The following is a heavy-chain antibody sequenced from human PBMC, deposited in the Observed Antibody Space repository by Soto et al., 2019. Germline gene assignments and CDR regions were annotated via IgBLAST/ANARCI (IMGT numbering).Heavy chain of an antibody. CDR2: IYSSGST. Sequence: SETLSLTCTVSGGSISSYYWSWIRQPPGKGLEWIGYIYSSGSTNYNPSLKSRVTISVDTSKNQFSLKLSSVTAADTAVYYCARQSYSVVSTHYFDYWGQGTLVTVSS. CDR1: GGSISSYY. J-gene: IGHJ4*02. CDR3: ARQSYSVVSTHYFDY. D-gene: IGHD2-21*01. V-gene: IGHV4-59*08.